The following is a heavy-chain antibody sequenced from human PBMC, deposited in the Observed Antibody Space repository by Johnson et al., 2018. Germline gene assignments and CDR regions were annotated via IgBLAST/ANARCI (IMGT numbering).Heavy chain of an antibody. V-gene: IGHV3-30*03. CDR1: GFTFSSYG. CDR2: ISYDGSNK. CDR3: AGATGLYGDLYYYGMDV. Sequence: QVQLVESGGGVVQPGRSLRLSCAASGFTFSSYGMHWVRQAPGKGLEWVAVISYDGSNKYYADSVKGRFTISRDNSKNTLYLKMNSLRADDTAVDYCAGATGLYGDLYYYGMDVWGQGTTVTVSS. J-gene: IGHJ6*02. D-gene: IGHD4-17*01.